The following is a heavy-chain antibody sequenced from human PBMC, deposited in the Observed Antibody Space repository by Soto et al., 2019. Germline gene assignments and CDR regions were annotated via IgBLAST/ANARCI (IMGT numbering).Heavy chain of an antibody. J-gene: IGHJ4*02. CDR3: ARGFKLWFGECWVGTGCNSEDFDY. CDR1: GGSFSGYY. D-gene: IGHD3-10*01. CDR2: INHSGST. V-gene: IGHV4-34*01. Sequence: SETLSLTCAVYGGSFSGYYWSWIRQPPGKGLEWIGEINHSGSTNYNPSLKSRVTISVDTSKNQFSLKLSSVTAADTAVYYCARGFKLWFGECWVGTGCNSEDFDYWGQGTLVTVSS.